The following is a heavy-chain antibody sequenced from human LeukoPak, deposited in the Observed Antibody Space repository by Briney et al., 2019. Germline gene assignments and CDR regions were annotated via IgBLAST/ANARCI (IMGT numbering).Heavy chain of an antibody. CDR3: ATLSDAIAAAGTRNY. Sequence: GGSLRLSCAASGFIFSSYAMSWVRQAPGKGLEWVSVISGSGGSTNYADSVNGRFTISRDNSKNMLHLQMSSLRAEDTAVYYCATLSDAIAAAGTRNYWGQGTLVTVSS. D-gene: IGHD6-13*01. CDR1: GFIFSSYA. CDR2: ISGSGGST. V-gene: IGHV3-23*01. J-gene: IGHJ4*02.